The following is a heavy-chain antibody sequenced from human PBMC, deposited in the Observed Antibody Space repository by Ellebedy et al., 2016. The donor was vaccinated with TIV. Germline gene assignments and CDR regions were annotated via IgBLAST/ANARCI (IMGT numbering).Heavy chain of an antibody. V-gene: IGHV3-43*01. D-gene: IGHD5-18*01. J-gene: IGHJ4*02. CDR1: GFTFDEYK. Sequence: GESLKISCAFSGFTFDEYKMHWVRQDPGEGMERVSLTLWNGGSTQYAASVRGRFTIARHSSKNSLSLQMDSLRTEDTAFYYCARDRVKYRLGYNFDYWGQGTLVTVSS. CDR3: ARDRVKYRLGYNFDY. CDR2: TLWNGGST.